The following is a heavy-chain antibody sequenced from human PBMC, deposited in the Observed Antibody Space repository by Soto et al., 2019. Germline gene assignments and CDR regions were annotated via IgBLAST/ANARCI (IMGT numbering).Heavy chain of an antibody. CDR2: ISGNGGTT. CDR1: GFTFTNYA. D-gene: IGHD6-19*01. J-gene: IGHJ4*02. V-gene: IGHV3-23*01. CDR3: DKGGQWLVIDY. Sequence: GVSLRLSCAASGFTFTNYAMSWVRQAPGKGLEWISAISGNGGTTYFADSMEGRFSVSRDNSKDTLYLQMNSRRSEDTAVYYCDKGGQWLVIDYWGQGPLVTVYS.